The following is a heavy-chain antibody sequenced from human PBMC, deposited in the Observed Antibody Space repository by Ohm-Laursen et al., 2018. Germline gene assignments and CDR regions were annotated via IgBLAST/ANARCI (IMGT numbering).Heavy chain of an antibody. J-gene: IGHJ4*02. D-gene: IGHD3-10*01. V-gene: IGHV1-18*01. CDR2: ISPYSGQT. CDR1: GYTFDSFG. Sequence: SVKVSCKTSGYTFDSFGITWVRQAPGQGLEWMGWISPYSGQTKYALKLQGRVTMTTDTSTSTAYMDVRGLRSDDTAVYYCARGDTYGFDYWGQGALVTVSS. CDR3: ARGDTYGFDY.